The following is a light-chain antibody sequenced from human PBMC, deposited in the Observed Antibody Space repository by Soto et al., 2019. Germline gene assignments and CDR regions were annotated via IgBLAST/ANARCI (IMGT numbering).Light chain of an antibody. V-gene: IGKV1-39*01. CDR2: TAS. J-gene: IGKJ2*01. Sequence: DIKMTQSPSSLSASVGDRVTITCRASQYISNYLNWYQQKSGTAPKLLIHTASTLQSGVPSRFSGRGSGPDVTLTISSVQPDDFAIYFCQQSDSTPPTFGQGTTLEIK. CDR3: QQSDSTPPT. CDR1: QYISNY.